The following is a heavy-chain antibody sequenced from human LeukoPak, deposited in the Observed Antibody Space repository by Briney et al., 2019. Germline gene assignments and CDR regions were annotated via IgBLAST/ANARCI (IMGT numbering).Heavy chain of an antibody. J-gene: IGHJ6*03. V-gene: IGHV4-34*01. D-gene: IGHD6-13*01. CDR1: GGSFSGYY. Sequence: SETVSLTCAVYGGSFSGYYWRWIRQPPGRGLEWMGEINHSESTNYHPSLKSRVTISVDTSKNQFSLQLNSVTPEDTAVYYCARDLGYSSSWSFRPYYYYYMDVWGKGTTVTISS. CDR3: ARDLGYSSSWSFRPYYYYYMDV. CDR2: INHSEST.